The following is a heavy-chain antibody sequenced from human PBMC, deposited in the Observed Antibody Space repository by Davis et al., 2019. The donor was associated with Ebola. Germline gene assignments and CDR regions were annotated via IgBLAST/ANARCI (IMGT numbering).Heavy chain of an antibody. Sequence: SETLSLTSTVSGYSISSGYYWGWIRQPPGKGLEWIGSIYHSGSTYYNPSLKSRVTISVDTSKNQFSLKLSSVTAADTAVYYCARRPGPYYYYGMDVWGQGTTVTVSS. CDR2: IYHSGST. CDR3: ARRPGPYYYYGMDV. CDR1: GYSISSGYY. J-gene: IGHJ6*02. D-gene: IGHD1-1*01. V-gene: IGHV4-38-2*02.